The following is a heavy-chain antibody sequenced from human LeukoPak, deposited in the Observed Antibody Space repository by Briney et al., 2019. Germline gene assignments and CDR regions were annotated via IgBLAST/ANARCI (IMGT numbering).Heavy chain of an antibody. J-gene: IGHJ4*02. CDR3: ARVYGDGYSKY. D-gene: IGHD5-24*01. Sequence: ASVKVSCKASGGTFSSYAISWVRQAPGQGLEWMGRIIPILGIANYAQKFQGRVTTTADKSTSTAYMELSSLRSEDTAVYYCARVYGDGYSKYWGQGTLVTVSS. CDR1: GGTFSSYA. CDR2: IIPILGIA. V-gene: IGHV1-69*04.